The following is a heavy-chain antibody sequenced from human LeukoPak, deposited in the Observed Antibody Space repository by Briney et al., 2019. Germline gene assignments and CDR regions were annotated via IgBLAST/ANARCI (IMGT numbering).Heavy chain of an antibody. V-gene: IGHV4-34*01. CDR3: ASYDLAVAGPFDY. Sequence: SETLSLTYAVYGGSFSGYYWSWIRQPPGKGLEWIGEINHSGSTNYNPSLKSRVTISVDTSKNQFSLKLSSVTAADTAVYYCASYDLAVAGPFDYWGQGTLVTVSS. J-gene: IGHJ4*02. CDR1: GGSFSGYY. CDR2: INHSGST. D-gene: IGHD6-19*01.